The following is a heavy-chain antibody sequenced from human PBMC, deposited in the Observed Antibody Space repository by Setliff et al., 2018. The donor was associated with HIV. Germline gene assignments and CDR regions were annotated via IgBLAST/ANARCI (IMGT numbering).Heavy chain of an antibody. CDR3: ARDPAFGAFDI. V-gene: IGHV3-7*04. D-gene: IGHD3-10*01. Sequence: GGSLRLSCAASGFTFSSSWMTWVRQAPGRGLEYVAGMNRDGSEKGSSDSVKGRFSISRDNAKNSLYLQMSSLRTEDTAVYFCARDPAFGAFDIWGQGTMVTVSS. J-gene: IGHJ3*02. CDR2: MNRDGSEK. CDR1: GFTFSSSW.